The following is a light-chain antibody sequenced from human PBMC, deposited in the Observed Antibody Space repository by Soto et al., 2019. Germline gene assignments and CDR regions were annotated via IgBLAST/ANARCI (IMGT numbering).Light chain of an antibody. V-gene: IGKV2D-30*01. J-gene: IGKJ1*01. CDR2: RVS. CDR3: MQGSHWPRT. Sequence: EVVMTQSPLSLPVTLGQPASISCTSSQSLVNSDGNTYLNWFHQRLGQSPRRLIYRVSKWDSGVPDRFNGSGSGTNFTLKISRVEAEDVGVYYCMQGSHWPRTFGQGTKVEIK. CDR1: QSLVNSDGNTY.